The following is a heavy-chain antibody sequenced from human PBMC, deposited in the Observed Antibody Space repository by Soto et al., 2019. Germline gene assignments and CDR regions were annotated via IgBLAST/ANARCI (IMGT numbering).Heavy chain of an antibody. CDR1: GYIFVNYG. CDR2: ISPYTGNT. J-gene: IGHJ6*02. D-gene: IGHD3-16*01. V-gene: IGHV1-18*01. CDR3: VMVDNYVTPTAQDV. Sequence: QVQLVQSGDEVKKPGASVKVSCKASGYIFVNYGIAWVRQAPGKGLEWMGWISPYTGNTHSASKVQGRLPMTTDTSTSTADMDLGSLTSHDTAVYYCVMVDNYVTPTAQDVWGQGTTVTVSS.